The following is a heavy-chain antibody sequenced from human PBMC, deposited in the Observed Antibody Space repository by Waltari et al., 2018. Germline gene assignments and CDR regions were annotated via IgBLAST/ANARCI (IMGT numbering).Heavy chain of an antibody. CDR3: ARDARPPYSGSYLLNWYFDL. CDR1: GFPFSTYG. Sequence: QVQLVESGGGVVQPGRSLRLSCAASGFPFSTYGMQWLRQAPGKGLEWVTVIWYDGTKKYYADSVKGRFTISRDNSKNTLYLQMNSLRAEDTAVYYCARDARPPYSGSYLLNWYFDLWGRGTLVSVSS. V-gene: IGHV3-33*01. D-gene: IGHD1-26*01. J-gene: IGHJ2*01. CDR2: IWYDGTKK.